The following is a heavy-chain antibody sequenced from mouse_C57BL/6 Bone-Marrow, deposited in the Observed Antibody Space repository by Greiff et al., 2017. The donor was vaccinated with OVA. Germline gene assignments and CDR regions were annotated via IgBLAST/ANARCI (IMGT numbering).Heavy chain of an antibody. V-gene: IGHV1-82*01. CDR3: ARERTGTDY. CDR1: GYAFSSSW. J-gene: IGHJ2*01. CDR2: IYPGDGDT. Sequence: PLQQSGPELVKPGASVKISCKASGYAFSSSWMNWVKQRPGKGLEWIGRIYPGDGDTNYNGKFKGKATLTADKSSSTAYMQLSSLTSEDSAVYFCARERTGTDYWGQGTTLTVSS. D-gene: IGHD4-1*01.